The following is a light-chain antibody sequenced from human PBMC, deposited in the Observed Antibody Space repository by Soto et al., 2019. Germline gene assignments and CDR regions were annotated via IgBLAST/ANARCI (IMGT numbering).Light chain of an antibody. V-gene: IGLV1-44*01. CDR1: SPNIGDNA. Sequence: QSVLTQPPYRSGPPGRRSTFSCSGTSPNIGDNAVNWYQQLPGAAPKLLIYLNDQRPSGVPDRFSGSKSGTSAFLAISGLQSEDEADYYCAAWDDSLNALFGTGTKVTVL. CDR3: AAWDDSLNAL. CDR2: LND. J-gene: IGLJ1*01.